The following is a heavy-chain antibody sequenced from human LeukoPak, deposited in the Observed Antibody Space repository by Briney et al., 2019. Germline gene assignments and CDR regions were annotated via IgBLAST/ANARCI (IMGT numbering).Heavy chain of an antibody. CDR1: GYSFTSYW. V-gene: IGHV5-51*01. Sequence: GESLKISCKGSGYSFTSYWIGWVRQMPGKGLEWMGIIYPGDSDTRYSPSFQGQVTISADKSISTAYLQWSSLKASDTAMYYCASGSTDYGSGSYPYYFDYWGQGTLVTVSS. CDR3: ASGSTDYGSGSYPYYFDY. D-gene: IGHD3-10*01. J-gene: IGHJ4*02. CDR2: IYPGDSDT.